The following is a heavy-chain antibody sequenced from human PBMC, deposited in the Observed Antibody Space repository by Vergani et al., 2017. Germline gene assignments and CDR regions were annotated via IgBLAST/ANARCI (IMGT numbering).Heavy chain of an antibody. Sequence: QLQLQESGPGLVKPSETLSLTCTVSGGSISSYYWTWIRQPPGKGLEWIGIIYYTWSTNYNPSLQSRVTMSVDTAKNQFSLRLSSVTAADTAVYYCARGWVSGWYVELGYWCQGALVIVFS. D-gene: IGHD6-19*01. J-gene: IGHJ4*02. V-gene: IGHV4-59*01. CDR3: ARGWVSGWYVELGY. CDR1: GGSISSYY. CDR2: IYYTWST.